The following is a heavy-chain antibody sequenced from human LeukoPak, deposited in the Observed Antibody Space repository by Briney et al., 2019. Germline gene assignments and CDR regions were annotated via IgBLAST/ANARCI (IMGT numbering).Heavy chain of an antibody. CDR2: IYPGDSDT. J-gene: IGHJ3*02. Sequence: GESPKISCKGSGYSFTSYWIGWVRQMPGKGLEWMGIIYPGDSDTRYSPSFQGQVTISADKSISTAYLQWSSLKASDTAMYYCARGGLLRYFVKAAFDIWGQGAMVTVSS. CDR3: ARGGLLRYFVKAAFDI. D-gene: IGHD3-9*01. CDR1: GYSFTSYW. V-gene: IGHV5-51*01.